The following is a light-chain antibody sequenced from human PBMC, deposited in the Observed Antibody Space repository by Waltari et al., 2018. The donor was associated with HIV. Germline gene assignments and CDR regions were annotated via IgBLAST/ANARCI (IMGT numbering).Light chain of an antibody. CDR2: EVS. J-gene: IGLJ2*01. V-gene: IGLV2-14*03. Sequence: QSALTQPASVSGSPGRSITISCTGTSSDLGGYNYFSWYQQHPGKAPKLMIYEVSNRPSGVSSRFSGSKSGNTASLTISGLQAEDEADYYCSSYTGSTTVVFGGGTKVTVL. CDR3: SSYTGSTTVV. CDR1: SSDLGGYNY.